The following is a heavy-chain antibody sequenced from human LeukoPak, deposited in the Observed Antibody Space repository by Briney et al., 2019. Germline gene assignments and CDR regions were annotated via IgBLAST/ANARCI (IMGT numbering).Heavy chain of an antibody. CDR3: ASLYDSSDHFDY. V-gene: IGHV1-2*02. CDR2: INPNSGGT. D-gene: IGHD3-22*01. J-gene: IGHJ4*02. CDR1: GYTFTGYY. Sequence: ASVKVSCKASGYTFTGYYMHWVPQAPGQGLEWMGWINPNSGGTNYAQKFQGRVTMTRDTSISTAYMELSRLRSDDTAVYYCASLYDSSDHFDYSGQGTLVSVSS.